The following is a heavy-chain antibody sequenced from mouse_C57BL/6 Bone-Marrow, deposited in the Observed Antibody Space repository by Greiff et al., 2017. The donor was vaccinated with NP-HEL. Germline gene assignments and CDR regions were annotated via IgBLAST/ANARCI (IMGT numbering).Heavy chain of an antibody. V-gene: IGHV14-1*01. D-gene: IGHD1-1*01. CDR2: IDPEDGDT. J-gene: IGHJ2*01. Sequence: EVQLQQSGAELVRPGASVKLSCTASGFNITDYYMHWVKQRPEQGLEWIGRIDPEDGDTEYAPKFQGKATMTADTSSNTAYLQLSSLTSEDTAVYYCTTGITTVVGKNYWGQGTTLTVSS. CDR1: GFNITDYY. CDR3: TTGITTVVGKNY.